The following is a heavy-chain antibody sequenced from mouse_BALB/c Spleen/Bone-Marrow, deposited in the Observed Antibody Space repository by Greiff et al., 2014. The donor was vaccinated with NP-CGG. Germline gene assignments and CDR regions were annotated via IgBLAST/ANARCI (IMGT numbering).Heavy chain of an antibody. J-gene: IGHJ4*01. CDR2: IDPANGNT. CDR3: ARWKYYAMDY. V-gene: IGHV14-3*02. Sequence: EVQRVESGAELVKPGASVKLSCTASGFNIKDTYMHWVKQRPEQGLEWIGRIDPANGNTKYDPKFQGKATITADTSTNTAYLQLSSLTSEDTAVYYWARWKYYAMDYWGQGASVTVSS. CDR1: GFNIKDTY.